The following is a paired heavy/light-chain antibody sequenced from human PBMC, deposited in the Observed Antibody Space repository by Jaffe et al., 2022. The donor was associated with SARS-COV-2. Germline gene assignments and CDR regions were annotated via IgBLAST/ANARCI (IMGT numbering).Light chain of an antibody. Sequence: DIQMTQSPSSLSASVGDRVTITCQASQDISNYLNWYQQKPGKAPKLLIYDASNLETGVPSRFSGSGSGTDFTFTISSLQPEDIATYYCQQYDNLPTFGQGTKLEIK. CDR3: QQYDNLPT. CDR1: QDISNY. CDR2: DAS. V-gene: IGKV1-33*01. J-gene: IGKJ2*01.
Heavy chain of an antibody. CDR2: ISSSGSTI. CDR3: ARQGGYYYGWFDP. J-gene: IGHJ5*02. V-gene: IGHV3-11*01. D-gene: IGHD3-22*01. CDR1: GFTFSDYY. Sequence: QVQLVESGGGLVKPGGSLRLSCAASGFTFSDYYMSWIRQAPGKGLEWVSYISSSGSTIYYADSVKGRFTISRDNAKNSLYLQMNSLRAEDTAVYYCARQGGYYYGWFDPWGQGTLVTVSS.